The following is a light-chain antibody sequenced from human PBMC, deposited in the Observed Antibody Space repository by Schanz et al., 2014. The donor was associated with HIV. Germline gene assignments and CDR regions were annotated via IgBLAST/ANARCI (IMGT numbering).Light chain of an antibody. CDR1: SSNIGAGYD. CDR2: GNS. V-gene: IGLV1-40*01. Sequence: QSVLTQPPSVSGAPGQRVTISCTGSSSNIGAGYDVHWYQQLPGTAPKLLIYGNSNRPSGIPDRFSGSKSGTSATLGITGLQTGDEADYYCATWESSPSGWVFGGGTKLTVL. J-gene: IGLJ3*02. CDR3: ATWESSPSGWV.